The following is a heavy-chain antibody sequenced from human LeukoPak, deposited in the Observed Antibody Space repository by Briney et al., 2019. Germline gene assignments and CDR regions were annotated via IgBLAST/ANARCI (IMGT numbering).Heavy chain of an antibody. CDR3: AVLMVYAIPY. CDR2: ISDSGSA. Sequence: SETLSLTCTVSGSSMSSDYYWGWIRQPPGKGLEWIGSISDSGSAYYNPSLKSRVTISVDTSKNQFSLKLSSVTAADTAVYYCAVLMVYAIPYWGQGTLVTVSS. CDR1: GSSMSSDYY. V-gene: IGHV4-38-2*02. J-gene: IGHJ4*02. D-gene: IGHD2-8*01.